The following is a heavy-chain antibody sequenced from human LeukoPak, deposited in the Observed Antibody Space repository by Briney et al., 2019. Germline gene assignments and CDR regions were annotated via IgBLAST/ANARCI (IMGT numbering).Heavy chain of an antibody. Sequence: GGSLRLSCAASGFSFSNYAMTWVRQAPGKGLEWVSTIIGSGGSTYYADSMQGRFTISRDNSKNTLYLQMNNLRVEDTAIYYCAKDTPDYWGQGTLVTVSS. CDR2: IIGSGGST. V-gene: IGHV3-23*01. J-gene: IGHJ4*02. CDR1: GFSFSNYA. CDR3: AKDTPDY.